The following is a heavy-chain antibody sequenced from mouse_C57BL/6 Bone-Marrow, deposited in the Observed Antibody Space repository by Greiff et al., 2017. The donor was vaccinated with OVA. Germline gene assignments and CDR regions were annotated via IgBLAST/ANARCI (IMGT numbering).Heavy chain of an antibody. Sequence: QVQLQQSGAELVSPGASVPLSCKASGYTFTDYEMHWVKQTPVHGLEWIGAIDPETGGTAYNQKFKGKAILTADKSSSTAYMELRSLTSEASAVHYCTRNGSVAYWGQVTLVTVSA. V-gene: IGHV1-15*01. CDR3: TRNGSVAY. CDR2: IDPETGGT. CDR1: GYTFTDYE. J-gene: IGHJ3*01. D-gene: IGHD2-2*01.